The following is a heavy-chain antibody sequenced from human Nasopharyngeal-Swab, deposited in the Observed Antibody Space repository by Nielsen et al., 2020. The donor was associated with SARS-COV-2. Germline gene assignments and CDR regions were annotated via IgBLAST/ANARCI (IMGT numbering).Heavy chain of an antibody. CDR1: GFTFSSYA. CDR2: ISYDGSNK. J-gene: IGHJ4*02. D-gene: IGHD5-18*01. CDR3: AKLIDTAMATDY. Sequence: GGSLRLSCAASGFTFSSYAMHWVRQAPGKGLEWVAVISYDGSNKYYADSVKGRFTISRDNSKNTLYLQMNSLRAEDTALYYCAKLIDTAMATDYWGQGTLVTVSS. V-gene: IGHV3-30-3*02.